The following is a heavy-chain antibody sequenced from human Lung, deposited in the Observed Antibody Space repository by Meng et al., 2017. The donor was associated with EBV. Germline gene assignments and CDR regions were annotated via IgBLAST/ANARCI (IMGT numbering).Heavy chain of an antibody. D-gene: IGHD6-13*01. V-gene: IGHV3-53*01. CDR2: IYSGGST. CDR1: GFTVSSNY. CDR3: TRTAQGDSTTPY. Sequence: EVQQVESGGGLIQPGGSLRLSCAASGFTVSSNYMSWVRQAPGKVLEWVSVIYSGGSTYYADSVKGRFTISRDNSKNTLYLQMNSLRAEDTAVYYCTRTAQGDSTTPYWGQGTLVTVSS. J-gene: IGHJ4*02.